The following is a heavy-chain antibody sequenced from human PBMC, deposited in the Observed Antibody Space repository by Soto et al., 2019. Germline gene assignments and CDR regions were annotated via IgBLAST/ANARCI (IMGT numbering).Heavy chain of an antibody. CDR1: GFTFSRYS. V-gene: IGHV3-21*01. CDR3: ARDTATPYCSSTSCYTTGYYGMDV. D-gene: IGHD2-2*02. J-gene: IGHJ6*02. Sequence: GGSLRLSCAASGFTFSRYSMNWVRQAPGKGLEWVSSISSSSSYIYYADSVKGRFTISRDNAKNSLYLQMNSLRAEDTAVYYCARDTATPYCSSTSCYTTGYYGMDVWGQGTTVTVSS. CDR2: ISSSSSYI.